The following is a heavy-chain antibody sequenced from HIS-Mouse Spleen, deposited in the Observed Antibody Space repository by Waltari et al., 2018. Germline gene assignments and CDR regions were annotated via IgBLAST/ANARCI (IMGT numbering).Heavy chain of an antibody. CDR1: GGSISSGGYY. CDR3: ARSPYYDFWSGYSDNWFDP. V-gene: IGHV4-31*03. CDR2: IQYSGRT. D-gene: IGHD3-3*01. J-gene: IGHJ5*02. Sequence: QVQLQESGPGLVKPSQTLSLTCTVSGGSISSGGYYWSWILQPPGKGLAWIGYIQYSGRTYCNTSLNSRVNIDVETSKNQFSLKLSSVTDADTAVYYGARSPYYDFWSGYSDNWFDPWGQGTLVTVSS.